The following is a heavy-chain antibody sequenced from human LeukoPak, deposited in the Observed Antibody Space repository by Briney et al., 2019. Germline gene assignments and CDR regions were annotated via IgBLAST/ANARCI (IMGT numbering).Heavy chain of an antibody. CDR2: INPKSGGT. CDR3: ARRHLRMRSYDY. Sequence: ASVKVSCKASGYIFSDYYINWVRQVPGQGLEWMGWINPKSGGTKYSQNFQGRVTMTRDTSISTVYMELSRLTSADTAVYYCARRHLRMRSYDYWGQGSLVIVSS. D-gene: IGHD5-24*01. CDR1: GYIFSDYY. V-gene: IGHV1-2*02. J-gene: IGHJ4*02.